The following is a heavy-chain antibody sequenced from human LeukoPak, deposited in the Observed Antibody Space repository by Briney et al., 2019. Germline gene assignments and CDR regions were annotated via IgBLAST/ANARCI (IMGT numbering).Heavy chain of an antibody. CDR3: AREGSSSLVRNYYYYYMDV. CDR2: ISSSSTI. CDR1: GFTFSSYS. J-gene: IGHJ6*03. Sequence: GGSLRLSCAASGFTFSSYSMNWVRQAPGKGLEWVSYISSSSTIYYADSVKGRFTISRDNAKNSLYLQMNSLRAEDTAVYYCAREGSSSLVRNYYYYYMDVWGKGTTVTVSS. V-gene: IGHV3-48*04. D-gene: IGHD6-6*01.